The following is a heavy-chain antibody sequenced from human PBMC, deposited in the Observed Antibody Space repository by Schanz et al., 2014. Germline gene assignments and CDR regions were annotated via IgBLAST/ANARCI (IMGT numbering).Heavy chain of an antibody. Sequence: QVPLVQSGAEVKEPGSSVKVSCKPSGGTFVTFFFTWVRQAPGQGLEWMGRIIPLLGRAKYARNFQGRVTITAAESTKPAFMGLSGPASQDTAIYFGATAQSTHCLDNWGQGTLVTVSS. V-gene: IGHV1-69*11. J-gene: IGHJ4*02. CDR2: IIPLLGRA. CDR3: ATAQSTHCLDN. D-gene: IGHD2-21*01. CDR1: GGTFVTFF.